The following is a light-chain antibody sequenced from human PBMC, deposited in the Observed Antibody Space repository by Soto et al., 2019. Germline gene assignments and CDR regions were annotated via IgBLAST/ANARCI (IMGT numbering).Light chain of an antibody. CDR2: GAS. CDR3: LRYGNSPFT. CDR1: QSVSSSY. J-gene: IGKJ3*01. Sequence: EIVLTQSPGTLSLSPGERATLSCRASQSVSSSYLAWYQQKPGQTPRLLLYGASSRATGIPDRFSGSGSGTDFTLTISRLEPEDFAVYYCLRYGNSPFTFGPGTKVDVK. V-gene: IGKV3-20*01.